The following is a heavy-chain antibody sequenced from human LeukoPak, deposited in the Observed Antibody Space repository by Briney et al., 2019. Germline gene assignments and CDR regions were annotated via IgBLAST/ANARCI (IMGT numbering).Heavy chain of an antibody. CDR1: GGSFSGYY. J-gene: IGHJ6*03. CDR2: INHSGST. D-gene: IGHD1-26*01. Sequence: SETLSLTRAVYGGSFSGYYWSWVRQPPGKGLEWIGEINHSGSTNYNPSLKSRVTISVDTSKNQFSLKLSSVTAADTAVYYCARARPGGSYYMDVWGKGTTVTVSS. V-gene: IGHV4-34*01. CDR3: ARARPGGSYYMDV.